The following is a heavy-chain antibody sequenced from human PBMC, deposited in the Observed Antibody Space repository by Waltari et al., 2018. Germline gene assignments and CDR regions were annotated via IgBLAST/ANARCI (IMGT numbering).Heavy chain of an antibody. CDR1: GFTFRSYW. D-gene: IGHD3-10*01. CDR3: VRYYLRAGAYHYRWFDP. CDR2: IKQDGSEK. Sequence: EVQLVESGGGLVQPGGSLRLSCAVSGFTFRSYWMSWVRQAPGKGLEWVANIKQDGSEKYYVDSVKGRFTISRDNAKNSLYLQMNSLRTEDTAVYYCVRYYLRAGAYHYRWFDPWGQGTLVTVSS. V-gene: IGHV3-7*01. J-gene: IGHJ5*02.